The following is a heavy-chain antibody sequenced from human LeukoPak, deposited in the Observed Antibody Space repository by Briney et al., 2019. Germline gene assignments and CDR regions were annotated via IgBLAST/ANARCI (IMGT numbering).Heavy chain of an antibody. J-gene: IGHJ6*03. CDR2: ISTSGTII. CDR3: ARESRGYRQSYSVAYTDL. D-gene: IGHD5-18*01. V-gene: IGHV3-48*03. CDR1: GFSFSNYE. Sequence: PGGSLRLSCAASGFSFSNYEMSWVRQAPGKGLECISYISTSGTIIYYADSVKGRFTISRDNAKNSLYLQMNSLRAEDTAVYHCARESRGYRQSYSVAYTDLWGKGTTVTVSS.